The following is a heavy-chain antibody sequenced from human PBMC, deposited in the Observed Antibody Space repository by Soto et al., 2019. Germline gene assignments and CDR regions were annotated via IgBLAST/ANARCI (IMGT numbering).Heavy chain of an antibody. CDR1: GFTFSSYA. CDR2: ISYDGSNK. V-gene: IGHV3-30-3*01. J-gene: IGHJ6*02. Sequence: SGGSLRLSCAASGFTFSSYAMHWVRQAPGKGLEWVAVISYDGSNKYYADSVKGRFTISRDNSKNTLYLQMNSLRAEDTAVYYCARARDDFWSGSYLGHYYYYGMDVWGQGTTVTVSS. D-gene: IGHD3-3*01. CDR3: ARARDDFWSGSYLGHYYYYGMDV.